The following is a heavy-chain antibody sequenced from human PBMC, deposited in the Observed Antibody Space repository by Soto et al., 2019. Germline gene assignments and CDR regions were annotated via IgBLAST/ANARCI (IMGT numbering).Heavy chain of an antibody. V-gene: IGHV4-4*02. CDR1: SGSIDNVYW. J-gene: IGHJ3*02. Sequence: SETLSLTCAVSSGSIDNVYWWSWVRQSPGKGLEWIGETSHDGVTNYNPSLEGRVTISVDKSKNQFSLKLNSVTAADTAVYYCARRYYYGSGSLGAFDIWGQGTMVTVSS. CDR2: TSHDGVT. D-gene: IGHD3-10*01. CDR3: ARRYYYGSGSLGAFDI.